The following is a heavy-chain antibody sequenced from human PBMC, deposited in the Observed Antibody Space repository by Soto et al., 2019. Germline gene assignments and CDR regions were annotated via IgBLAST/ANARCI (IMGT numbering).Heavy chain of an antibody. Sequence: QITLKESGPTLVKPTQTLTLICTFSGFSLSTSGVGVGWVRQPPGKALEWLVFIYWDDDKRYSPSLRSRLTITKDTSKNQVVLTMTNVDPVDTATYFCAHRRIGVSQWNYGDFDYWGQGTLVTVSS. CDR2: IYWDDDK. CDR1: GFSLSTSGVG. D-gene: IGHD6-19*01. V-gene: IGHV2-5*02. J-gene: IGHJ4*02. CDR3: AHRRIGVSQWNYGDFDY.